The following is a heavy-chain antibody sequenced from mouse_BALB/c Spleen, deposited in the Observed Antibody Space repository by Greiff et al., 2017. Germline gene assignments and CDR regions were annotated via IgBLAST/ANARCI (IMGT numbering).Heavy chain of an antibody. V-gene: IGHV1-4*01. CDR3: AREGMDY. CDR2: INPSSGYT. J-gene: IGHJ4*01. Sequence: LVESGAELARPGASVKMSCKASGYTFTSYTMHWVKQRPGQGLEWIGYINPSSGYTNYNQKFKDKATLTADKSSSTAYMHLNSLTSEDSAVYYCAREGMDYWGQGTSVTVSS. CDR1: GYTFTSYT.